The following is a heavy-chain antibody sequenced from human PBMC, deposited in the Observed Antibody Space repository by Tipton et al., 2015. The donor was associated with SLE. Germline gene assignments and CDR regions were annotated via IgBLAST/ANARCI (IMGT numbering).Heavy chain of an antibody. Sequence: GLVKPSETLSLSCDVSGYSISSGYYWGWIRQSPGKGLEWIGSIYQSGKTYDNPSLKSRISMSIDTFKNQLFLRLSSVTAADTAVYFRGEPRLGGYGLYMPLLGLRGPGALVTGSS. CDR3: GEPRLGGYGLYMPLLGL. D-gene: IGHD3-10*01. J-gene: IGHJ1*01. CDR1: GYSISSGYY. CDR2: IYQSGKT. V-gene: IGHV4-38-2*01.